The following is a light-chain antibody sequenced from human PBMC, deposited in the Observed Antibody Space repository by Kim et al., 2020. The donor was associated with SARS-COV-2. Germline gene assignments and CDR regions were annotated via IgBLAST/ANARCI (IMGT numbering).Light chain of an antibody. V-gene: IGKV3-20*01. CDR2: GAS. Sequence: LSPGERATLSCRASQSVSGTYLAWYQQKPGQAPRLLIYGASSRATGIPDRISGSGSGTDFTLTINRLEPEDFAVYYCQQYDTSPYTFGQGTKLEI. CDR1: QSVSGTY. J-gene: IGKJ2*01. CDR3: QQYDTSPYT.